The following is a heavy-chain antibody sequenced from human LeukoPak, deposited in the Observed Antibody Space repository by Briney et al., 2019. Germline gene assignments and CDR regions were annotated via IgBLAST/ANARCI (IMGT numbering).Heavy chain of an antibody. CDR3: ARAMFGGVIGKFDY. J-gene: IGHJ4*02. CDR2: ISSSGNII. Sequence: PGGSLRLSYAASGFTFSDYNMNWIRQAPGKGLEWVSHISSSGNIIYYVDSVKGRFTISRDNAKNSLYLQMNSLRAEDTAVYYCARAMFGGVIGKFDYWGQGSLVTVSS. D-gene: IGHD3-16*02. CDR1: GFTFSDYN. V-gene: IGHV3-11*01.